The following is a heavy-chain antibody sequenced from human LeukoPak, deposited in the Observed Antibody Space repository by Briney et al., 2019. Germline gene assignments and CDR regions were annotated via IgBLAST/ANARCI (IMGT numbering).Heavy chain of an antibody. CDR3: ARDPYSNYFDY. Sequence: ASVKVSCKASGYTFTDYCMHWVRQAPGQGLEWMGWINPNSGGTKFSQKFQGRVTMTRDTSTTTAYMVLSRLTSDGTAVYYCARDPYSNYFDYWGQGTLVTVSS. V-gene: IGHV1-2*02. J-gene: IGHJ4*02. CDR1: GYTFTDYC. CDR2: INPNSGGT. D-gene: IGHD5-18*01.